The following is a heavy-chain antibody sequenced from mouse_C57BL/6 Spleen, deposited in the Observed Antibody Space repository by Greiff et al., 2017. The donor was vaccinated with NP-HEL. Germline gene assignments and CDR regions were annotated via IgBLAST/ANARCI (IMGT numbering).Heavy chain of an antibody. CDR2: IFPGDGDT. D-gene: IGHD3-1*01. CDR3: ARALARVAY. V-gene: IGHV1-82*01. Sequence: QVQLKQSGPELVKPGASVKISCKASGYAFSSSWMNWVKQRPGKGLEWIGRIFPGDGDTNYNGKFKGKATLTADKSSSTAYMKLSSLTSEDSAVYFCARALARVAYWGQGTLVTVAA. J-gene: IGHJ3*01. CDR1: GYAFSSSW.